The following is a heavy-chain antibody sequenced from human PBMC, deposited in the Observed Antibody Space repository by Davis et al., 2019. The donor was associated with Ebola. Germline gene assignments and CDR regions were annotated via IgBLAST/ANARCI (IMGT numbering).Heavy chain of an antibody. V-gene: IGHV4-39*07. D-gene: IGHD3-10*01. CDR1: GGSISSSSYY. Sequence: MPSETLSLTCTVSGGSISSSSYYWGWIRQPPGKGLEWIGSIYYSGSTYYNPSLKSRVTISVDTSKNQFSLKLSSVTAADTAVYYCARDIGEIHYWGQGTLVTVSS. CDR2: IYYSGST. CDR3: ARDIGEIHY. J-gene: IGHJ4*02.